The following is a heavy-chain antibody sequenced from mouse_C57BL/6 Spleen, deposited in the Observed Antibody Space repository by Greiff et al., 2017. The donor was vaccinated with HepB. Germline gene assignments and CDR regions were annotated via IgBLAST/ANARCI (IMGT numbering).Heavy chain of an antibody. V-gene: IGHV5-17*01. CDR2: ISSGSSTI. D-gene: IGHD4-1*01. CDR3: ARTGAGYYAMDY. CDR1: GFTFSDYG. J-gene: IGHJ4*01. Sequence: EVKVEESGGGLVKPGGSLKLSCAASGFTFSDYGMHWVRQAPEKGLEWVAYISSGSSTIYYADTVKGRFTISRDNAKNTLFLQMTSLRSEDTAMYYCARTGAGYYAMDYWGQGTSVTVSS.